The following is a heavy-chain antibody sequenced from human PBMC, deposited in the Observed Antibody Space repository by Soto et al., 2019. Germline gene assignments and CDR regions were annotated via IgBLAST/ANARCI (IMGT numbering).Heavy chain of an antibody. Sequence: PSETLSLTCAVSGGSISSGGYSWSWIRQPPGKGLEWIGYIYHSGSTYYNPSLESRVTISVDRSKNQFSLKLSSVTAADTAVYYCASTDYGGDYYYGMDVWGQGTTVTVSS. J-gene: IGHJ6*02. D-gene: IGHD4-17*01. CDR1: GGSISSGGYS. V-gene: IGHV4-30-2*01. CDR3: ASTDYGGDYYYGMDV. CDR2: IYHSGST.